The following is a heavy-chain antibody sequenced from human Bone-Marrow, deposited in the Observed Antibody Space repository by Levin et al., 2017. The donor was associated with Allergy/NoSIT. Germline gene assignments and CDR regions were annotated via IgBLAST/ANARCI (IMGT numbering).Heavy chain of an antibody. CDR1: GFNFTNAW. J-gene: IGHJ6*02. D-gene: IGHD2-15*01. Sequence: SCAASGFNFTNAWMSWVRQAPGKGLEWVGRIKSRNDGGTTDYAAPVKGRFIISKDVSKNTLYLQMNSLKTQDTAVYYCSTEGGHCSGGSCYLLHFYYGMDVWGQGTTVTVSS. V-gene: IGHV3-15*01. CDR2: IKSRNDGGTT. CDR3: STEGGHCSGGSCYLLHFYYGMDV.